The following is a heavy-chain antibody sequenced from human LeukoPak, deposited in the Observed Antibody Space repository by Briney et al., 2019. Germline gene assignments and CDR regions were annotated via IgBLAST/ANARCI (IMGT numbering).Heavy chain of an antibody. CDR1: GGSISSSSYY. V-gene: IGHV4-39*01. CDR2: IYYSGST. D-gene: IGHD3-3*01. J-gene: IGHJ5*02. Sequence: PSETLSLTCTVSGGSISSSSYYWGWIRQPPGKGLEWIGSIYYSGSTYYSPSLKSRVTISVDTSKNQFSLKLSSVTAADTAVYYCARRITIFGVVIAGWFDPWGQGTLVTVSS. CDR3: ARRITIFGVVIAGWFDP.